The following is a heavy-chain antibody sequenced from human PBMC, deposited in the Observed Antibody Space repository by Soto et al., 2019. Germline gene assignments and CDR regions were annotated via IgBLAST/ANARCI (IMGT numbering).Heavy chain of an antibody. Sequence: QVHLVESGGGVVQPGRSLRVSCAASGFTFSSYAMHWVRQAPGKGLEWVAVIWYDGTSKYYADSVKGRFTISRDSSKNTLYLQVNSLRVEDTAVYYCARDFVGSDYHFDCWGQGTLVTLSS. J-gene: IGHJ4*02. CDR3: ARDFVGSDYHFDC. CDR1: GFTFSSYA. D-gene: IGHD4-17*01. V-gene: IGHV3-33*01. CDR2: IWYDGTSK.